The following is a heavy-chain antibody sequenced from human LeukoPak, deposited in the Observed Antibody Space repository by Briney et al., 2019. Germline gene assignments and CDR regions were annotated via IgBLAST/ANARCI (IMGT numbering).Heavy chain of an antibody. CDR2: ISYDGSNK. Sequence: GGSLRLSCAASGFTFSSYAMHWVRQAPGKGLEWVAVISYDGSNKYYADSVKGRFTISRDNSKNTLYLQMNSLRAEDTAVYYCARATGYALDYWGQGTLVTVSS. D-gene: IGHD2-2*01. CDR1: GFTFSSYA. CDR3: ARATGYALDY. J-gene: IGHJ4*02. V-gene: IGHV3-30*04.